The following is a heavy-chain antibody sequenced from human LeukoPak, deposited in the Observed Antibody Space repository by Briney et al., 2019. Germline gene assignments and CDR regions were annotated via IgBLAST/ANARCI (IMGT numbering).Heavy chain of an antibody. CDR2: INTNTGNP. CDR3: ARRGHYYDSSDIDY. J-gene: IGHJ4*02. CDR1: GYTFTSYA. V-gene: IGHV7-4-1*02. D-gene: IGHD3-22*01. Sequence: ASVKVSCKASGYTFTSYAMNWVRQAPGRGLEWMGWINTNTGNPTYAQGFTGRFVFSLDTSVSTAYLQISSLKAEDTAVYYCARRGHYYDSSDIDYWGQGTLVTVSS.